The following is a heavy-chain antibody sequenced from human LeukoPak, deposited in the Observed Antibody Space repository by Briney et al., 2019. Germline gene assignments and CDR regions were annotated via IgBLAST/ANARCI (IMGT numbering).Heavy chain of an antibody. V-gene: IGHV3-7*03. CDR3: AKDMVFGVVSPFDY. CDR2: IKQDGSEK. CDR1: GFTFSSYW. Sequence: PGGSLRLSCAASGFTFSSYWMSWVRQAPGKGLEWVANIKQDGSEKYYVDSVKGRFTISRDNAKNSLYLQMNSLRAEDTALYYCAKDMVFGVVSPFDYWGQGTLVTVSS. D-gene: IGHD3-3*01. J-gene: IGHJ4*02.